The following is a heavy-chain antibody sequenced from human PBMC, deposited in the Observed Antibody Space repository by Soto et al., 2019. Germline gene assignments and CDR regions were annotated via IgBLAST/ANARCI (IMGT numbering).Heavy chain of an antibody. Sequence: GGSLRLSCAASGFTFSGSAMHWVRQASGKGLEWVGRIRSKANSYATAYAASVKGRFTISRDDSKNTAYLQMNSLKTEDTAVYYCTRRAAAAAVVPYGMDVWGRGTTVTVSS. CDR3: TRRAAAAAVVPYGMDV. V-gene: IGHV3-73*01. CDR2: IRSKANSYAT. J-gene: IGHJ6*02. CDR1: GFTFSGSA. D-gene: IGHD6-13*01.